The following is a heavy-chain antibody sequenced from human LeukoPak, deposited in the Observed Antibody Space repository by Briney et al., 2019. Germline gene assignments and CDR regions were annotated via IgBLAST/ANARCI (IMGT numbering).Heavy chain of an antibody. CDR1: GFTLSDYW. J-gene: IGHJ6*02. CDR2: IDPDGSTT. Sequence: GGSLRLSCAASGFTLSDYWMHWVRQVPGEGLVWVSRIDPDGSTTNYADSVKGRFTTSRDNAKNTLHLQMNSLRAEDTALYYCTRVQAGRSGLMDVWGRGTTVTVSS. V-gene: IGHV3-74*01. CDR3: TRVQAGRSGLMDV. D-gene: IGHD2-8*02.